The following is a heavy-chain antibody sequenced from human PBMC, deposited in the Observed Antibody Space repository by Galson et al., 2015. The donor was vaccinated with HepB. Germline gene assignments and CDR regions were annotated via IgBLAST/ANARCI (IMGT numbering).Heavy chain of an antibody. CDR3: EKDPYLYSALAGTMAGFDY. D-gene: IGHD6-19*01. J-gene: IGHJ4*02. CDR2: ISYDGSNK. V-gene: IGHV3-30*18. CDR1: GFTFSNYG. Sequence: SLRLSCAASGFTFSNYGMHWVRQAPGKGLEWVAVISYDGSNKYYADSVKGRFTISRDNSKNTLYLQMNSLRAEDTAFYYCEKDPYLYSALAGTMAGFDYWGQGTLVTVSS.